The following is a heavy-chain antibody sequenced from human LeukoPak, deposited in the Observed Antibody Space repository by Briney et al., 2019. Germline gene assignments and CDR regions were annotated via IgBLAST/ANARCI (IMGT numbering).Heavy chain of an antibody. CDR2: IYHSGRT. CDR1: GYSISSGYY. V-gene: IGHV4-38-2*01. Sequence: SETLSLTCAVPGYSISSGYYWGWIRQPPGKGLEWIGSIYHSGRTTYNPSLKSRVTTPGDTSKNQCSLKLRSVTAADTAVYYCARGGYSSGWYTKNVWGQGTLVTVSS. D-gene: IGHD6-19*01. CDR3: ARGGYSSGWYTKNV. J-gene: IGHJ4*02.